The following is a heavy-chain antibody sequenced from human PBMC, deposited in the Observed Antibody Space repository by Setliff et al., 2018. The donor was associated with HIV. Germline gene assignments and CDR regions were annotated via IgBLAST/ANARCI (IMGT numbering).Heavy chain of an antibody. D-gene: IGHD1-1*01. J-gene: IGHJ3*02. CDR1: GDSISGYY. CDR3: AREGTHGDAFDI. V-gene: IGHV4-59*12. Sequence: SETLSLTCTVSGDSISGYYWSWIRQSPGKGLEWIGFIYETGSTYYNPSLKSRVSISIDTSKNQFSLKLSSVTAADTAVYYCAREGTHGDAFDIWGQGTMVTVSS. CDR2: IYETGST.